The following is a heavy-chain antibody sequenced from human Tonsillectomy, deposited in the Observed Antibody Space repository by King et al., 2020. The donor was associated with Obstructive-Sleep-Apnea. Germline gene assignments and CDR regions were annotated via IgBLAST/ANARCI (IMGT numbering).Heavy chain of an antibody. CDR3: TRRRWLGTHDAFDI. J-gene: IGHJ3*02. Sequence: VQLVESGGGLVQPGGSLKLSCAASGFTFSGSAMHWVRQASGKGLEWVGRIRSKANSYATAYAASVKGRFTISRDDSKNTSYLQMNSLKTEDTAVYYCTRRRWLGTHDAFDIWGQGTMVTVSS. V-gene: IGHV3-73*01. D-gene: IGHD6-19*01. CDR1: GFTFSGSA. CDR2: IRSKANSYAT.